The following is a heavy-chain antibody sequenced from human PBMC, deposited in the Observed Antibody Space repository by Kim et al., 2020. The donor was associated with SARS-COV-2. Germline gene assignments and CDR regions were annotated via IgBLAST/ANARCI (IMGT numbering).Heavy chain of an antibody. V-gene: IGHV3-23*01. CDR2: ISGSGGTI. CDR1: GFTFNTNA. CDR3: ARHVRRGLDAFDI. D-gene: IGHD5-12*01. Sequence: GGSLRLSCAASGFTFNTNAMTWVRQAPGKGLEWVSSISGSGGTIFYADSVKGRFTISRDNSKHTLRLQMSSLRAEDTAVYYCARHVRRGLDAFDIWGQGTMVTVSS. J-gene: IGHJ3*02.